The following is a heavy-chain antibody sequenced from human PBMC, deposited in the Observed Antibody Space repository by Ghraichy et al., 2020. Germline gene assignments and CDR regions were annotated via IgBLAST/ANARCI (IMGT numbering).Heavy chain of an antibody. Sequence: GESLNISCAASGFTFSDYYMSWIRQAPGGGLEWVAYISSSASITYFADSVKGRFSISRDNAKNSLFLQMNSLRAEDTAVYYCARENYELLSHYYGMDVWGQGTTVIVSS. V-gene: IGHV3-11*01. CDR1: GFTFSDYY. CDR2: ISSSASIT. CDR3: ARENYELLSHYYGMDV. D-gene: IGHD2-2*01. J-gene: IGHJ6*02.